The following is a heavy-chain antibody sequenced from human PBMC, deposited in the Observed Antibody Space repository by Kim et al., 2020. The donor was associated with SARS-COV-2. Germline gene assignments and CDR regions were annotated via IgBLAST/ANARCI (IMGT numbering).Heavy chain of an antibody. CDR2: ISGDGGGT. Sequence: GGSLRLSCAASGFTFDDYAMPWVRQAPGKGLEWVSLISGDGGGTYYADSVKGRFTISRDNTKNSLYLQMISLRTAATAFYYCAIPSQGLLTAYPFDYWG. V-gene: IGHV3-43*02. D-gene: IGHD3-9*01. J-gene: IGHJ4*01. CDR3: AIPSQGLLTAYPFDY. CDR1: GFTFDDYA.